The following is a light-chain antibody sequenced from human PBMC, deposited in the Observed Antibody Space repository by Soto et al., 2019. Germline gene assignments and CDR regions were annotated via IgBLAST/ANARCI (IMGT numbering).Light chain of an antibody. CDR3: QHYDTYRAT. CDR2: DAS. J-gene: IGKJ1*01. Sequence: DIQMTQSPSTLSASVGDRVTITCRASQSLSSYLAWYQQKPGKAPNLLIYDASNLESGVPSRFSGSGSGTEFTLTISSLQPDDFATYYCQHYDTYRATFGLGTKVDIK. CDR1: QSLSSY. V-gene: IGKV1-5*01.